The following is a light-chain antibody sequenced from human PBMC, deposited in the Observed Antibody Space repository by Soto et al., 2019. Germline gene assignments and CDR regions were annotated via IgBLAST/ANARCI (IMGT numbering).Light chain of an antibody. CDR1: QGISSA. Sequence: DIQMTQSPSTLSASVGDRVTITCRASQGISSALAWYQQKPGKAPKLLIYDASSLQSGVPSRFSGSGSGTEFTLTISSLQPDDFATYYCQQYNSYSRTFGQGTKVDIK. CDR2: DAS. CDR3: QQYNSYSRT. V-gene: IGKV1-5*01. J-gene: IGKJ1*01.